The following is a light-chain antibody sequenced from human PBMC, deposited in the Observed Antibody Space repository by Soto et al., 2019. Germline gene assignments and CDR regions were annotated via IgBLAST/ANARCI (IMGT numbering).Light chain of an antibody. CDR3: QQSYSTPLT. Sequence: DIQMTQSPSTLSASVGDRVTISCRASQTISTWLAWYQQKPGKAPNLLIYKASSLESGVPSRFSGSGSGTDFTLTISSLQPEDFATYYCQQSYSTPLTFGGGTKVDIK. J-gene: IGKJ4*01. V-gene: IGKV1-5*03. CDR2: KAS. CDR1: QTISTW.